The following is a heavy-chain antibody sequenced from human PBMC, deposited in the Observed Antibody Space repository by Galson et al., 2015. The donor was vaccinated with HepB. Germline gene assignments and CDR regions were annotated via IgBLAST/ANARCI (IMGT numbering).Heavy chain of an antibody. CDR2: IRSKANSYAT. V-gene: IGHV3-73*01. CDR3: TTALGYCSGGSCYPPY. J-gene: IGHJ4*02. Sequence: SLRLSCAASGFTFSGSAMHWVRQASGKGLEWVGRIRSKANSYATAYAASVKGRFTISRDDSKNTAYLQMNSLKTEDTAVYYCTTALGYCSGGSCYPPYWGQGTLVTVSS. D-gene: IGHD2-15*01. CDR1: GFTFSGSA.